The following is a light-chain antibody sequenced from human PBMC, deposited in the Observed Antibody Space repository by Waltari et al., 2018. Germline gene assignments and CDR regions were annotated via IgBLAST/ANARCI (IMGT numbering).Light chain of an antibody. J-gene: IGKJ3*01. CDR3: QQLSGYPFT. CDR2: AVS. CDR1: QYISTY. Sequence: DIQLTQSPSFLSASVGDRVTITCRASQYISTYLAWYPQKPGKAPKLLIHAVSTLQAGVPSRFSGGGSGTEFTLTISSLQPEDFATYYCQQLSGYPFTFGPGTKVDIK. V-gene: IGKV1-9*01.